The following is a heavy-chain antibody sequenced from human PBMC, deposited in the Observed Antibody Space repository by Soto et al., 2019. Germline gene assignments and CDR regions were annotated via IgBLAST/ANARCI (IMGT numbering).Heavy chain of an antibody. V-gene: IGHV1-18*01. CDR3: ARGRYGDY. Sequence: QIHLVQSGAAVKKPGASVKVSCKGSGYGFTTYGITWVRQAPGQGLEWMAWISAHNGNTNYAQKLQGRVTVTRDTSTSTAYMELRSLRSDDTAVYYCARGRYGDYWGQGALVTVSS. D-gene: IGHD1-1*01. CDR2: ISAHNGNT. J-gene: IGHJ4*02. CDR1: GYGFTTYG.